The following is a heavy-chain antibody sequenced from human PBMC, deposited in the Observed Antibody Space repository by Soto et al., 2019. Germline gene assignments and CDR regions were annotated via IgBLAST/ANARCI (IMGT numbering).Heavy chain of an antibody. J-gene: IGHJ4*02. CDR1: GGSFSGYY. Sequence: QVQLQQWGAGLLKPSETLSLTCAVYGGSFSGYYWSWIRQPPGKGLEWIGEINHSGSTNYNPSLKIQATTSVETSKNQFSRRMGSVTAATTAVYNLASHDYYDSSGYFGGGFDYWGQGTMITDS. D-gene: IGHD3-22*01. CDR2: INHSGST. CDR3: ASHDYYDSSGYFGGGFDY. V-gene: IGHV4-34*01.